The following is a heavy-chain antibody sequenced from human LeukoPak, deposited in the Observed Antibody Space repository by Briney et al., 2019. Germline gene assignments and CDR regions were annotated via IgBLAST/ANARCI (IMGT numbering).Heavy chain of an antibody. V-gene: IGHV4-39*01. CDR1: GGSISSSSYY. D-gene: IGHD6-19*01. Sequence: SETLSLTCTVSGGSISSSSYYWGWIRQPPGKGLEWIGSIYYSGSTYYNPSLKSRVTISVDTSKNQFSLKLSSVAAADTAVYYCARQGASSGRYLRPAHATTPNYYYYYMDVWGKGTTVTVSS. CDR2: IYYSGST. J-gene: IGHJ6*03. CDR3: ARQGASSGRYLRPAHATTPNYYYYYMDV.